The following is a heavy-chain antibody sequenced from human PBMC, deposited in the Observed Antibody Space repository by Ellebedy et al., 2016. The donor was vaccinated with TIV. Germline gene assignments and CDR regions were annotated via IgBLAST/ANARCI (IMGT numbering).Heavy chain of an antibody. CDR1: GFTFSSYG. D-gene: IGHD6-19*01. J-gene: IGHJ3*01. CDR3: ARGPYSSGHCDAFDV. V-gene: IGHV3-33*01. Sequence: GESLKISCAASGFTFSSYGMHWVRQAPGKGLEWVAVIWYDGSNKYYADSVKGRFTISRDNSKNTLYLQMNSLRAEDTAVYYCARGPYSSGHCDAFDVWGRGTAVTVSS. CDR2: IWYDGSNK.